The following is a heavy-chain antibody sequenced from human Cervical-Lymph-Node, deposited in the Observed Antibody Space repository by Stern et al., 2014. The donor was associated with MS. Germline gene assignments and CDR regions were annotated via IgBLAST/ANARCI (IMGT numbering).Heavy chain of an antibody. J-gene: IGHJ3*02. D-gene: IGHD2-21*01. V-gene: IGHV1-69*06. CDR2: GIPMYDTA. CDR1: GGTFSSYT. Sequence: VQLLESGAEVRKPGSSVRVSCKTSGGTFSSYTIRWVRQGPGQGLEWMGRGIPMYDTANYAQKFQGRVTITADKSTSTAYMELSSLRSEDAAVYYCARVPLVVLVPTRGDALDIWGQGTMVTVSS. CDR3: ARVPLVVLVPTRGDALDI.